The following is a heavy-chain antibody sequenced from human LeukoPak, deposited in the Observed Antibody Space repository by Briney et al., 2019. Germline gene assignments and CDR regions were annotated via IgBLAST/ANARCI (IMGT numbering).Heavy chain of an antibody. D-gene: IGHD2-2*01. CDR1: GYTFTSYY. V-gene: IGHV1-2*02. J-gene: IGHJ5*02. CDR3: AREEYQLLLGFDP. CDR2: INPNSGGT. Sequence: ASVKVSCKASGYTFTSYYMHWVRQAPGQGLEWMGWINPNSGGTNYAQKFQGRVTMTRDTSISTAYMELSRLRSDDTAVYYCAREEYQLLLGFDPWGQGTLVTVSS.